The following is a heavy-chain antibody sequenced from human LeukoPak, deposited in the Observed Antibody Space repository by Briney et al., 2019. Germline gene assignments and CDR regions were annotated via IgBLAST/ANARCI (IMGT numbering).Heavy chain of an antibody. CDR2: ISYDVSNK. V-gene: IGHV3-30*03. J-gene: IGHJ4*02. D-gene: IGHD4-23*01. CDR1: GFTFRSYG. CDR3: ARRAGGYSHPYDY. Sequence: GRSLRLSCAASGFTFRSYGMHWVRQAPGKGLEWVAVISYDVSNKYYADSVKGRFTISRDISKNTLYLQMSSLRAEDTAVYYCARRAGGYSHPYDYWGQGVLVTVSS.